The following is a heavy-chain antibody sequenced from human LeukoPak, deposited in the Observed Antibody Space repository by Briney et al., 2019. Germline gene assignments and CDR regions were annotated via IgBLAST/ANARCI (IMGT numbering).Heavy chain of an antibody. Sequence: GASVKVSCKASGGTFSSYAISWVRQAPGQGLEWMGGIIPIFGTANYAQKFQGRVTITADESTSTAYMELSSLRSEDTAVYYCARDSRLIPSTLYYYDMDVWGQGTTVTVSS. D-gene: IGHD2-2*01. CDR1: GGTFSSYA. CDR3: ARDSRLIPSTLYYYDMDV. V-gene: IGHV1-69*13. CDR2: IIPIFGTA. J-gene: IGHJ6*02.